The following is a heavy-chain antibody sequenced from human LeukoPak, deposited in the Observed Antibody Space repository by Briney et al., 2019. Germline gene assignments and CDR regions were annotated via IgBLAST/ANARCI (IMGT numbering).Heavy chain of an antibody. CDR3: ARDLYDSSGYPGY. V-gene: IGHV3-21*01. Sequence: PGGSLRLSCAASGFTFSSYSMNWVRQAPGKGPEWVSSISSSSSYIYYADSVKGRFTISRGNAKNSLYLQMNSLRAEDTAVYYCARDLYDSSGYPGYWGQGTLVTVSS. CDR1: GFTFSSYS. J-gene: IGHJ4*02. D-gene: IGHD3-22*01. CDR2: ISSSSSYI.